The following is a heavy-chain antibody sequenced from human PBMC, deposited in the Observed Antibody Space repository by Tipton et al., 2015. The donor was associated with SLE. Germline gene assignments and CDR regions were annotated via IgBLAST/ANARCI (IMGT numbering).Heavy chain of an antibody. CDR1: GRSFIGSY. Sequence: TLSLTCAVYGRSFIGSYWTWIRQPPGKGLEWIGDIDHSGVTHYNPSLKSRVTISRDTSGNQFSLKLRSLTAADSAMYFCTRMDYSQFQLLYFESWGQGILVTVSS. CDR3: TRMDYSQFQLLYFES. V-gene: IGHV4-34*01. CDR2: IDHSGVT. J-gene: IGHJ4*02. D-gene: IGHD4-11*01.